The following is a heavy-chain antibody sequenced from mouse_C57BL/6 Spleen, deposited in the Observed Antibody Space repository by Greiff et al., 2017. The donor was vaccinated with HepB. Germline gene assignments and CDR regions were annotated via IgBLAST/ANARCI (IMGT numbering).Heavy chain of an antibody. V-gene: IGHV1-69*01. CDR3: ARLEDGYGYYFDY. J-gene: IGHJ2*01. D-gene: IGHD2-2*01. CDR1: GYTFTSYW. CDR2: IDPSDSYT. Sequence: QVQLQQPGAELVMPGASVKLSCKASGYTFTSYWMHWVKQRPGQGLEWIGEIDPSDSYTNYNQKFKGKSTLTVDKSSSTAYMQLSSLTSEDSAVYYCARLEDGYGYYFDYWGQGTTLTVSS.